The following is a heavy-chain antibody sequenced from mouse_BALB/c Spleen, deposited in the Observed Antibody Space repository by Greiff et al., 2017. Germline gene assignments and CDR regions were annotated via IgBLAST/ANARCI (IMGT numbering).Heavy chain of an antibody. CDR2: IYPGNSDT. Sequence: EVQLQQSGTVLARPGASVKMSCKASGYTFTSYWMHWVKQRPGQGLEWIGAIYPGNSDTSYNQKFKGKAKLTAVTSTSTAYMELSSLTNEDSAVYYCTRGGYDRGAWFAYWGQGTLVTVSA. J-gene: IGHJ3*01. CDR1: GYTFTSYW. V-gene: IGHV1-5*01. D-gene: IGHD1-2*01. CDR3: TRGGYDRGAWFAY.